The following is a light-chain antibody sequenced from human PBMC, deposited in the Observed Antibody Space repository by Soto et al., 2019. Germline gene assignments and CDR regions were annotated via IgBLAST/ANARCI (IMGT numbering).Light chain of an antibody. CDR3: SSFSTSSTLYV. CDR1: SSNIGGNS. Sequence: QSVMTQPPSVSAAPGQKVTISCSGSSSNIGGNSVSWYQQLPGTAPKLLIYEGSKRPSGVSNHFSGSKSGNTASLTISGLQAEDEADYYCSSFSTSSTLYVFGTGTKVTVL. V-gene: IGLV2-14*01. J-gene: IGLJ1*01. CDR2: EGS.